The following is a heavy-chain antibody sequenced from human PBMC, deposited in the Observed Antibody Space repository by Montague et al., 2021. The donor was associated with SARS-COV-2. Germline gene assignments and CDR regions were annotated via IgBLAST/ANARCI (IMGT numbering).Heavy chain of an antibody. Sequence: SLRLSCAASGFTFSSYEMNWVRQAPGKGLEWVSYISSSGSTIYYADSVKGRFAISRDNAKNSLYLQMNSLRAEDTAVYYCAGGYSGPDYYYYYGMDVWGQGTTVTVSS. CDR1: GFTFSSYE. D-gene: IGHD2-15*01. CDR3: AGGYSGPDYYYYYGMDV. CDR2: ISSSGSTI. V-gene: IGHV3-48*03. J-gene: IGHJ6*02.